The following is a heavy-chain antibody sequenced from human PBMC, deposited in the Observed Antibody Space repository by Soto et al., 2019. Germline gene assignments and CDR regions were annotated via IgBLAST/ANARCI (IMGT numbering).Heavy chain of an antibody. Sequence: GALRLSCAASGFTFSDYDMSWIRQAPGKGLEWVSCITGSGSTIYYADSVKGRFTISRDNAKNSLFLQMNSLRVEDTAVYYCARTHYYYHYMDVWGKGTTVTVSS. CDR1: GFTFSDYD. J-gene: IGHJ6*03. V-gene: IGHV3-11*01. CDR2: ITGSGSTI. CDR3: ARTHYYYHYMDV.